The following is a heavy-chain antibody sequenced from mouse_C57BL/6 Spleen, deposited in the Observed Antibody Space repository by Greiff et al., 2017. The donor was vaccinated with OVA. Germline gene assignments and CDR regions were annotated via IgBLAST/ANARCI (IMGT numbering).Heavy chain of an antibody. CDR2: IYPRSGNT. D-gene: IGHD1-1*01. Sequence: QVQLQQSGAELARPGASVKLSCTASGYTFTSYGISWVKQRTGQGLEWIGEIYPRSGNTYYNEKFKGKATLTADKSTSTAYMELRSLTSEDSAVYLCADYYYGSSGAYWGQGTLVTVSA. V-gene: IGHV1-81*01. CDR3: ADYYYGSSGAY. CDR1: GYTFTSYG. J-gene: IGHJ3*01.